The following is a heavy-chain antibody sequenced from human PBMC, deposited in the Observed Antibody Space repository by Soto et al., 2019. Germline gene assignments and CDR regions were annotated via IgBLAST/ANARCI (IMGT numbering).Heavy chain of an antibody. CDR3: AKGVFTLLWFGEPDAFDI. Sequence: PGGSLRLSCAASGFTFSSYAMSWVRQAPGKGLEWVSAISGSGGSTYYADSVKGRFTISRDNSKNTLYLQMNSLRAEDTAVYYCAKGVFTLLWFGEPDAFDIWGQGTMVTVSS. V-gene: IGHV3-23*01. D-gene: IGHD3-10*01. CDR2: ISGSGGST. J-gene: IGHJ3*02. CDR1: GFTFSSYA.